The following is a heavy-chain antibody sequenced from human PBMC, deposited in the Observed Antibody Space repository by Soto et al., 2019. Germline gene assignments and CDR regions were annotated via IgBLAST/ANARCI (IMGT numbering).Heavy chain of an antibody. V-gene: IGHV3-7*01. CDR2: INQDGSEK. D-gene: IGHD6-19*01. CDR3: AREISSGCDY. Sequence: PGRPLRLSCAASGFSFSFYWMSWVRQTPGKGLEWVANINQDGSEKYYVDSVKGRFTISRDNANNSLFLQMNSLRAEDKAIYYCAREISSGCDYWGQGDLGTVSS. CDR1: GFSFSFYW. J-gene: IGHJ4*02.